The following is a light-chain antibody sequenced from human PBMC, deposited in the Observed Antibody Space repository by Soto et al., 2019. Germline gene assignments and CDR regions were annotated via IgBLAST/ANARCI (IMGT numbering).Light chain of an antibody. J-gene: IGKJ1*01. CDR3: QQYYRWPQT. V-gene: IGKV1-17*01. CDR2: AAS. Sequence: QMPQSPSSLSASVGEKIIITCRASRDVGSDVSWYQQKPGQAPKLLIYAASNLYTGVPSRFSGSRSGTEFTLTISSLQSEDFAVYYCQQYYRWPQTFGQGTKVDIK. CDR1: RDVGSD.